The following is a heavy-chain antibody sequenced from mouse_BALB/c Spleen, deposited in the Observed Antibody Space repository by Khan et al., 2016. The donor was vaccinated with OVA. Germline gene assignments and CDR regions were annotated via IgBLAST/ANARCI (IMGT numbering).Heavy chain of an antibody. CDR1: GFTFSSYG. CDR2: ISSGGDYT. J-gene: IGHJ3*01. Sequence: EVELVESGGDLVKPGGSLILSCAASGFTFSSYGMSWVRQTPDKRLEWVATISSGGDYTYYPDSVKGRFTISRDNAKNTLYLQMSSLKSEDTAMYYCASHLTGSFAYWGQGTLVTVSA. V-gene: IGHV5-6*01. D-gene: IGHD4-1*01. CDR3: ASHLTGSFAY.